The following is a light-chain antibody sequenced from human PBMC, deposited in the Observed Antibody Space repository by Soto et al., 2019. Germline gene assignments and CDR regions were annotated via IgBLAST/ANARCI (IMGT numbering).Light chain of an antibody. CDR1: QSINRY. J-gene: IGKJ1*01. Sequence: DIQMTQSPSSLSASVGDRVTITCRASQSINRYLNWYQQKPGKAPKLLIYAASSLQSGVPSRFSGSGSGTDLTLTISSLQPEDFATYYCQQSYSTPWTFGQGTKVDIK. CDR2: AAS. V-gene: IGKV1-39*01. CDR3: QQSYSTPWT.